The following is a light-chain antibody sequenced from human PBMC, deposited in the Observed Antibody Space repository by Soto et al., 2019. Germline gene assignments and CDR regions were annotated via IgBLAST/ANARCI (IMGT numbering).Light chain of an antibody. V-gene: IGLV1-40*01. CDR2: SNF. CDR3: QAYDNNLSGWV. Sequence: QSVLTQPPSVSGAPGQGVTISCTGSSSNIGQDYDVHWYQQLPGAAPRLLIYSNFNRPSGVPYRFSGSKSGSSASLVITGLQAEDEADYHCQAYDNNLSGWVFGGGTKLTVL. CDR1: SSNIGQDYD. J-gene: IGLJ3*02.